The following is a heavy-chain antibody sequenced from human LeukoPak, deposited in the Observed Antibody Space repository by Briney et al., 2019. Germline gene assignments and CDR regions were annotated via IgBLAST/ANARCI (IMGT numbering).Heavy chain of an antibody. D-gene: IGHD3-22*01. Sequence: PSETLSLTCAVYGGSFSGYYWSWIRQPPGKGLEWIGEINHSGGTNYNPSLKSRVTISVDTSKNQFSLKLSSVTAADTAVYYCASSYYYDSSGLDYFDYWGQGTLVTVSS. V-gene: IGHV4-34*01. CDR3: ASSYYYDSSGLDYFDY. J-gene: IGHJ4*02. CDR1: GGSFSGYY. CDR2: INHSGGT.